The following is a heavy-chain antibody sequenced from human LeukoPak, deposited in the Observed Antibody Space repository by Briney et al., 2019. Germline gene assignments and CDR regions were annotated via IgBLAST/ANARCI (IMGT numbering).Heavy chain of an antibody. V-gene: IGHV4-61*02. CDR3: ARGKRVTMVRGVTPFDY. CDR1: NVSISSGSHY. Sequence: PSQTLSLTCTVSNVSISSGSHYWNWIRQPAGKGLEWIGRIYAGGRSNYNPSLRSRVTISVDTSKNQFSLRLSSVTATDTGVYYCARGKRVTMVRGVTPFDYWGQGTLVTVSS. D-gene: IGHD3-10*01. CDR2: IYAGGRS. J-gene: IGHJ4*02.